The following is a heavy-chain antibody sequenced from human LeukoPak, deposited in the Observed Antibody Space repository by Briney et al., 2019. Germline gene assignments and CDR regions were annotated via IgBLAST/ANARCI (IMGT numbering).Heavy chain of an antibody. Sequence: GASVKVSCKVSGYTLTELPLDWVRQAPEKGLEWMCDFDPEDGESIHTQKFQGTVTMTEDASTDTAYMELSGLRSEDTAIYYCATGATCHNWFDPWGHETLVTVSS. CDR2: FDPEDGES. V-gene: IGHV1-24*01. CDR1: GYTLTELP. J-gene: IGHJ5*02. CDR3: ATGATCHNWFDP.